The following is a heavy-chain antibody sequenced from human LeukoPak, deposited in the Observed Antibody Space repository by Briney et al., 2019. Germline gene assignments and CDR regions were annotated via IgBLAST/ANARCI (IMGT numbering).Heavy chain of an antibody. Sequence: GASVKVSCKASGGTFSSYAISWVRQAPGQGLEWMGGIIPIFGTANYAQKFQGRATITADESTSTAYMELSSLRSEDTAVYYCARSPLTILVVPAATYFDYWGQGTLVTVSS. CDR3: ARSPLTILVVPAATYFDY. J-gene: IGHJ4*02. D-gene: IGHD2-2*01. CDR2: IIPIFGTA. CDR1: GGTFSSYA. V-gene: IGHV1-69*13.